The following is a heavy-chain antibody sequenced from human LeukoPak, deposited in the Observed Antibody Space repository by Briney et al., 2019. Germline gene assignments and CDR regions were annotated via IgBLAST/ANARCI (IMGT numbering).Heavy chain of an antibody. Sequence: TGGSLRLSCAGSGFIFNNYAMHWVRQPPGKGLEWVSGISWNSGSIDYADSVKGRFTISRDNAKNSLYLQMNSLRAEDTAVYYCAKQELLCFDYWGQGTRVTVSS. J-gene: IGHJ4*02. CDR3: AKQELLCFDY. CDR1: GFIFNNYA. V-gene: IGHV3-9*01. CDR2: ISWNSGSI. D-gene: IGHD3-10*02.